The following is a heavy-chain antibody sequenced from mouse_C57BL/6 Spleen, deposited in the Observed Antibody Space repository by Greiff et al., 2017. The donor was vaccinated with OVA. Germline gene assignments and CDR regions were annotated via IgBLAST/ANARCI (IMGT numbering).Heavy chain of an antibody. CDR1: GYTFTSYG. Sequence: VQLQQSGAELARPGASVKLSCKASGYTFTSYGISWVKQRTGQGLEWIGEIDPRSGNTYYNEKFKGKATLTADKSTSTAYMELRSLTSEDSAVYFCSRSGDGYYQGGYFDVWGTGTTVTVSS. V-gene: IGHV1-81*01. CDR2: IDPRSGNT. J-gene: IGHJ1*03. D-gene: IGHD2-3*01. CDR3: SRSGDGYYQGGYFDV.